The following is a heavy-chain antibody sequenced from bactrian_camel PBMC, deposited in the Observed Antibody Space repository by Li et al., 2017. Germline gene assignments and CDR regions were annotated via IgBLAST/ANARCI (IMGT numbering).Heavy chain of an antibody. CDR3: LTWRESGDGPYNI. CDR2: IYPGSGST. D-gene: IGHD4*01. Sequence: QLVESGGGSVQAGGSLRLSCAASSLSYTGNCMGWFRQAPGKEREGVASIYPGSGSTFYSDSAKGRFTVSRDNTAKTLYLHMNNLRPEDTAVYYCLTWRESGDGPYNIGGQGTQVTVSS. CDR1: SLSYTGNC. V-gene: IGHV3S28*01. J-gene: IGHJ4*01.